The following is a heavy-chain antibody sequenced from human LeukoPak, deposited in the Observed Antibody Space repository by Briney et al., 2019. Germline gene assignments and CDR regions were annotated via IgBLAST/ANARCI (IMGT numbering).Heavy chain of an antibody. J-gene: IGHJ4*02. CDR2: IIPILGIA. CDR3: ARQYYDFWSGYPSYFDY. CDR1: GGTFSSYT. V-gene: IGHV1-69*02. Sequence: SVKVSCKASGGTFSSYTISWVRQAPGQGLEWMGRIIPILGIANYAQKFRGRVTITADKSTSTAYMELSSLRSEDTAVYYCARQYYDFWSGYPSYFDYWGQGTLVTVSS. D-gene: IGHD3-3*01.